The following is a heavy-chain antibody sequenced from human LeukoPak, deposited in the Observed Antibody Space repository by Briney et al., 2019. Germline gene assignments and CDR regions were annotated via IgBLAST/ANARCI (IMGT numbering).Heavy chain of an antibody. Sequence: ASVKVSCKASGYTFTGYYMHWVRQAPGQGLEWMGWINPNSGGTNYAQKFQGRVTMTRDTSISTAYMELSRLRSDDTAVYYCARVESVAGFLGGNDYWGQGTLVTVSS. V-gene: IGHV1-2*02. J-gene: IGHJ4*02. CDR2: INPNSGGT. CDR1: GYTFTGYY. D-gene: IGHD6-19*01. CDR3: ARVESVAGFLGGNDY.